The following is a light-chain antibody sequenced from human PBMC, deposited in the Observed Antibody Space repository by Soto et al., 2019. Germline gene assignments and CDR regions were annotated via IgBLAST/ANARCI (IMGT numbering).Light chain of an antibody. CDR2: STN. CDR1: SSNIGSNT. Sequence: QSVLTQPPSASGTPGQRVTISCSGSSSNIGSNTVHWYQQLPGTAPKLLIYSTNQRPSGVPDRFSGSKSGTSASLAISGLQSEDEADYYCAAWDDSLNGPVFGGGTQLTVL. V-gene: IGLV1-44*01. CDR3: AAWDDSLNGPV. J-gene: IGLJ2*01.